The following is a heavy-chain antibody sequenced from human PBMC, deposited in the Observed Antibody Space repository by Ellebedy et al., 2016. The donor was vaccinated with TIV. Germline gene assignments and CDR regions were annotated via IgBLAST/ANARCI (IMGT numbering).Heavy chain of an antibody. CDR1: GFSLSGFG. CDR3: ARMIRSHVDY. V-gene: IGHV3-30*03. Sequence: GESLKISCSASGFSLSGFGMHWVRQAPGKGLDWVAVISYEGGNIHYAESVKGRFTISRDDSKNTVYLQMSSLRPEDSAVYYCARMIRSHVDYWGQGTPVTVSS. D-gene: IGHD3-16*01. J-gene: IGHJ4*02. CDR2: ISYEGGNI.